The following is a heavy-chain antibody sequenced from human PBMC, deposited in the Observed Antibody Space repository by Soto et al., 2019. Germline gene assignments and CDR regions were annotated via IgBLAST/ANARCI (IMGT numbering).Heavy chain of an antibody. V-gene: IGHV1-8*01. CDR1: GYTFSSYD. D-gene: IGHD5-18*01. Sequence: ASVKVSCKASGYTFSSYDINWVRQASGQGLEWMGWMNPKGGQRVYTPRFQGRVTMTANTSISTAYMELSSLTSEDTAVYYCARDIGPALDWFGPWGQGTLVTVS. J-gene: IGHJ5*02. CDR3: ARDIGPALDWFGP. CDR2: MNPKGGQR.